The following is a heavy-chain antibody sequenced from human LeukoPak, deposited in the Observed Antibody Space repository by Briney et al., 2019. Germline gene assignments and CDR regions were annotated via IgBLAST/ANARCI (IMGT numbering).Heavy chain of an antibody. Sequence: GASVKVSCKASGYTFTGYYMHWVRQAPGQGLEWMGWINPNSGGTNYAQKFQGRVTMTRDTSISTAYMELSRLRSDDTAVYYCAITFSLDCSGGSCRFDPWGQGTLVTVSS. V-gene: IGHV1-2*02. CDR1: GYTFTGYY. CDR2: INPNSGGT. J-gene: IGHJ5*02. CDR3: AITFSLDCSGGSCRFDP. D-gene: IGHD2-15*01.